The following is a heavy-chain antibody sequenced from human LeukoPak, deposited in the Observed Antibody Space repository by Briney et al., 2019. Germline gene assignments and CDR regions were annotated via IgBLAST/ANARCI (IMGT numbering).Heavy chain of an antibody. CDR1: GFTFNNYW. Sequence: PGGSLRLSCAASGFTFNNYWMNWVRQAPGKGLEWVANIKQDGSEKYYVDSVKGRFTISRDNAKNSLFLQMNSLRAEDTAVYYCARMGSTVGPLWGQGTLVTVSS. J-gene: IGHJ4*02. V-gene: IGHV3-7*01. CDR3: ARMGSTVGPL. CDR2: IKQDGSEK. D-gene: IGHD4-23*01.